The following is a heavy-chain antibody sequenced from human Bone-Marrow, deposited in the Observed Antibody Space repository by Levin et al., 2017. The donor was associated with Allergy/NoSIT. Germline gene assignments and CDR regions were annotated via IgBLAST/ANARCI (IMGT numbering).Heavy chain of an antibody. V-gene: IGHV3-23*01. J-gene: IGHJ4*02. CDR2: ISGTGGST. D-gene: IGHD6-6*01. CDR1: GFTFTSYA. Sequence: GGSLRLSCATSGFTFTSYAMTWVRQTPGKGPEWVSSISGTGGSTYYTDSVEGRFTISRDNSKHMVFLQMTNLSVEDTAVYYCAKPDGDEYDSGKFFTMRYCEDWGQGTQVTVSS. CDR3: AKPDGDEYDSGKFFTMRYCED.